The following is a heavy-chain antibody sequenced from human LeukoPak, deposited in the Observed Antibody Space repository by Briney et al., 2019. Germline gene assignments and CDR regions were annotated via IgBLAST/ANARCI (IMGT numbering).Heavy chain of an antibody. J-gene: IGHJ4*02. D-gene: IGHD1-26*01. V-gene: IGHV3-23*01. CDR2: ISGSGGST. CDR1: GFTFSSYA. CDR3: AKDTYIVGAPPLGYFDY. Sequence: GGSLRLSCAASGFTFSSYAMSWVRQAPGKGLEWVSAISGSGGSTYYADSVKGRFTISRDNSKNTLYLQMNSLRAEDTAVYYCAKDTYIVGAPPLGYFDYWGQGTLVTVSS.